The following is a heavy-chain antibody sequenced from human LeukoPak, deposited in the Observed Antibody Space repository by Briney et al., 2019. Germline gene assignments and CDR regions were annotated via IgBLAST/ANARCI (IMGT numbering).Heavy chain of an antibody. CDR2: IYYSGST. CDR1: GGSISSYY. D-gene: IGHD3-22*01. Sequence: SETLSLTCTVSGGSISSYYWSWIRQPPGKGLEWIGYIYYSGSTNYNPSLKSRVTISVDTSKNQFSLKLSSVTAAVTAVYYCARVTGSGYYYGWGQGTLVTVSS. CDR3: ARVTGSGYYYG. V-gene: IGHV4-59*01. J-gene: IGHJ4*02.